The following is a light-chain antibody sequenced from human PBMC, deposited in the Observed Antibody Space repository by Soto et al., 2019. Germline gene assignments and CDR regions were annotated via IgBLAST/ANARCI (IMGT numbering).Light chain of an antibody. CDR1: QTIGTY. J-gene: IGKJ1*01. Sequence: IRMTQSPYSLSASVGDRITITCRASQTIGTYLNWYQQVPGKAPKLLIYASSSLQTGVPSRFSGSGSGTHFTLIINSLQPEDFGTYYCQQSFNLPRTFGPGTRVETK. CDR3: QQSFNLPRT. V-gene: IGKV1-39*01. CDR2: ASS.